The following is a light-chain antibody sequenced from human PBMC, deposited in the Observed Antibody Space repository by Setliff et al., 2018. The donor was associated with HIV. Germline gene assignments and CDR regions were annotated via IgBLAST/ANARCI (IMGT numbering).Light chain of an antibody. J-gene: IGLJ1*01. CDR3: CLYAGFPNPEV. V-gene: IGLV2-23*02. Sequence: QSALTQPASVSGSPRQAITISCTGTSSDVGRYNLVSWYQHHPGRAPKLLIYAVTKRPSGVSDRFAGSKSGNTASLTISGLQADDEADYYCCLYAGFPNPEVCGIGTKVTVL. CDR2: AVT. CDR1: SSDVGRYNL.